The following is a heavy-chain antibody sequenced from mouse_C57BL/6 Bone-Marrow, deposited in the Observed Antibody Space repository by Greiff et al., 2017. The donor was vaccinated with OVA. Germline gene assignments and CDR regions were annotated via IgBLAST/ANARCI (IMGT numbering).Heavy chain of an antibody. Sequence: QVQLKESGAELVRPGSSVKLSCKASGYTFTSYWMHWVKQRPIQGLEWIGNIDPSDSETHYNQKFKDKATLTVDKSSSTAYMQLSSLTSEDSAVYYCARHYYGSSYDAMDYWGQGTSVTVSS. CDR3: ARHYYGSSYDAMDY. CDR1: GYTFTSYW. CDR2: IDPSDSET. V-gene: IGHV1-52*01. J-gene: IGHJ4*01. D-gene: IGHD1-1*01.